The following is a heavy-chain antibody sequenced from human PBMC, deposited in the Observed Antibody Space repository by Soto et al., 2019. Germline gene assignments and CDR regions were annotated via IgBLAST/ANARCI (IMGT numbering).Heavy chain of an antibody. V-gene: IGHV5-51*01. Sequence: GESLKISCQGTGYRFSSSWIGWVRQKPGKGLEWLGNVYPSDSDVRYSPAFQGQVTISADKSISTAYLQWSSLKASDTAMYYCARRQTYYYDSSGYYPYWGQGALVTVSS. CDR1: GYRFSSSW. J-gene: IGHJ4*02. D-gene: IGHD3-22*01. CDR2: VYPSDSDV. CDR3: ARRQTYYYDSSGYYPY.